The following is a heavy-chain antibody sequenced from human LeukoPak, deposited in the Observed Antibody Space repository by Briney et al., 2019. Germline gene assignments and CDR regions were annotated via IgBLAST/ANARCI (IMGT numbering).Heavy chain of an antibody. J-gene: IGHJ4*02. CDR1: GFTFSSYW. CDR2: IKHDGSET. Sequence: GGSLRLSCAASGFTFSSYWMSWVRQAPGKGLEWVANIKHDGSETNYVDSVRGRFTVSRGNVKNSLYLQMNSLRADDTAVYYCSATSGRTGGNSWGQGALVTVSS. D-gene: IGHD3-16*01. V-gene: IGHV3-7*03. CDR3: SATSGRTGGNS.